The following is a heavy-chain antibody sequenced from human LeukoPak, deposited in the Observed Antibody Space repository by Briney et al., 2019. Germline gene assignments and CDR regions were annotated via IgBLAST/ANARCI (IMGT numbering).Heavy chain of an antibody. V-gene: IGHV3-33*01. CDR1: GFTFSSYG. D-gene: IGHD1-26*01. J-gene: IGHJ4*02. CDR3: ARDKLGAYFDY. CDR2: IWYDGSNK. Sequence: PGGSLRLSCAASGFTFSSYGMHWVRQAPGKGLEWVATIWYDGSNKYYADSVKGRFTISRDNSKNTLYLQMNSLRAEDTAVYYCARDKLGAYFDYWGQGTLVTVSS.